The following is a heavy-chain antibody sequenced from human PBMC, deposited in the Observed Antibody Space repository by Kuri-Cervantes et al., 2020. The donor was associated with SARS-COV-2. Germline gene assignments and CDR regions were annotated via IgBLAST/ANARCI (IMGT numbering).Heavy chain of an antibody. CDR1: GFTFSSYG. CDR3: ARDSDDYGEYGTFDI. J-gene: IGHJ3*02. CDR2: IWYDGSNK. V-gene: IGHV3-33*01. D-gene: IGHD4-17*01. Sequence: GEPLKISCAAAGFTFSSYGIHWVRQAPGKGLEWVAVIWYDGSNKYYSASVKGRFTIYRDKYKNTLYLQMNSLRAEDTAVYYCARDSDDYGEYGTFDIWGQGTMVTVSS.